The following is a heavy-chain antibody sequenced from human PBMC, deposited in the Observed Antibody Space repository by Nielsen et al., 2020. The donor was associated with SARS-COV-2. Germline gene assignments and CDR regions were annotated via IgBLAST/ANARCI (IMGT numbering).Heavy chain of an antibody. D-gene: IGHD3-16*01. CDR1: GFTISSYS. V-gene: IGHV3-21*01. Sequence: GESLKISCAASGFTISSYSMNWVRQAPGKGLEWVSSISSSSSYIFYADSVKGRFTISRDNAKNSLYLLMNSLRAEDTAVYYCARERQYADYDFDYWGQGTLVTVSS. CDR3: ARERQYADYDFDY. J-gene: IGHJ4*02. CDR2: ISSSSSYI.